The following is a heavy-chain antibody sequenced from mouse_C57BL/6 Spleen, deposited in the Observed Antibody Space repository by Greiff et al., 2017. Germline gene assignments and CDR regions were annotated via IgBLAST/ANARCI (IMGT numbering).Heavy chain of an antibody. CDR2: IYPGDGDT. J-gene: IGHJ4*01. V-gene: IGHV1-82*01. CDR1: GYAFSSSW. D-gene: IGHD1-1*01. Sequence: QVQLKQSGPELVKPGASVKISCKASGYAFSSSWMNWVKQRPGKGLEWIGRIYPGDGDTNYNGKFKGKATLTADKSSSTAYMQLSSLTSEDSAVYFCAREIYYYGYYAMDYWGQGTSVTVSS. CDR3: AREIYYYGYYAMDY.